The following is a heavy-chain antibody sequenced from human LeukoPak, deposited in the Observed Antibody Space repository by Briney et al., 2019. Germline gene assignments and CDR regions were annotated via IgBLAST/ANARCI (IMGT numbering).Heavy chain of an antibody. CDR3: AREPAAVAGTSYIDN. CDR2: IYYTGST. Sequence: SETLSLTCTVSGGSIGYYYWSWVRQPPGKGLEWIGYIYYTGSTDYNPSLKSRVTISVDTSKNQFSLKLSSVTAADAAVYYCAREPAAVAGTSYIDNWGQGTLVTVSS. CDR1: GGSIGYYY. V-gene: IGHV4-59*01. D-gene: IGHD6-19*01. J-gene: IGHJ4*02.